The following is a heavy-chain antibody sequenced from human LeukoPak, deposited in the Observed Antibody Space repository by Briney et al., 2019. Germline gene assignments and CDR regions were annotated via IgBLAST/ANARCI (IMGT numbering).Heavy chain of an antibody. V-gene: IGHV4-34*01. Sequence: SETLSLTCAVYGGSFSGYYWSWIRQPPGKGLEWIGEINHSGSTNYNPSLKSRVTISVDTSKNQFSLKLSSVTAAGTAVYYCARGMSRGHSYGGDAFDIWGQGTMVTVSS. D-gene: IGHD5-18*01. CDR3: ARGMSRGHSYGGDAFDI. J-gene: IGHJ3*02. CDR2: INHSGST. CDR1: GGSFSGYY.